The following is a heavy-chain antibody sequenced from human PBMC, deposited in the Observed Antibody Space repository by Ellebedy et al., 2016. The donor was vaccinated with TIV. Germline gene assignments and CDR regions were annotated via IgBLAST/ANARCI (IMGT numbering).Heavy chain of an antibody. D-gene: IGHD2-2*01. CDR1: GYTFTTYG. CDR3: ARVVVVPNYYYYYGMDV. Sequence: SVKVSCKASGYTFTTYGISWVRQAPGQGLEWMGGVIPIFGTANYAQKFQGRVTITADESTSTAYMELSSLRSEDTAVYYCARVVVVPNYYYYYGMDVWGQGTTVTVSS. J-gene: IGHJ6*02. V-gene: IGHV1-69*13. CDR2: VIPIFGTA.